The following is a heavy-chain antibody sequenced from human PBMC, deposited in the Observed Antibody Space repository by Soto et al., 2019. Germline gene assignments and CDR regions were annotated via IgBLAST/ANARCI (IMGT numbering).Heavy chain of an antibody. Sequence: EVQLLESGGGLVQPGGSLRLSCAASGFTFSSYAMNWVRQAPGKGLEWFSSISGSGGSSYYAGSVKGRFSISRDNSKNTVYLQMNSLRAEDTAVYYCAKRRRHDYICGSNRGHYFDYWGQGTLVTVSS. CDR1: GFTFSSYA. D-gene: IGHD3-16*02. V-gene: IGHV3-23*01. J-gene: IGHJ4*02. CDR3: AKRRRHDYICGSNRGHYFDY. CDR2: ISGSGGSS.